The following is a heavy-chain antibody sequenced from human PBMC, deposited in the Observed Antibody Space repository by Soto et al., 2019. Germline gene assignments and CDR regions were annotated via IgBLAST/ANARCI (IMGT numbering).Heavy chain of an antibody. D-gene: IGHD6-13*01. J-gene: IGHJ4*02. V-gene: IGHV4-59*01. CDR3: AGSWSTPGRADY. CDR2: IYYSGST. CDR1: GGSISSYY. Sequence: TSETLSLTCTVSGGSISSYYWSWIRQPPGKGLEWIGYIYYSGSTNYNPSLKSRVTISVDTSKNQFSLKLSSVTAADTAVYYCAGSWSTPGRADYWGQGTLVTV.